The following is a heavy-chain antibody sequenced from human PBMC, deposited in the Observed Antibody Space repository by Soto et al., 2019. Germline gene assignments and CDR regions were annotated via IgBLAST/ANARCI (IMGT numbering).Heavy chain of an antibody. J-gene: IGHJ5*01. CDR3: AKALVVAPVTYNWCAS. D-gene: IGHD2-15*01. V-gene: IGHV3-33*06. Sequence: QVHLVESGGGVVQPGRSLRLSCVASGFSFSNKNMHWVRQAPGKGLEWVGVVWYDGSLKYYADSVKGRFTVSRDNSKNTVYLEMDNLKVEDPAVYYCAKALVVAPVTYNWCASGGQGTLVTVS. CDR1: GFSFSNKN. CDR2: VWYDGSLK.